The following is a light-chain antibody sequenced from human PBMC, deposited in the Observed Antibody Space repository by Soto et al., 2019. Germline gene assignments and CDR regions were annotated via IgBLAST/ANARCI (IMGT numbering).Light chain of an antibody. CDR2: YDS. CDR3: QVWDSSSDHVV. Sequence: SSELTQPPSVSVAPGKTARITCGGNNIGSKSVHWYQQKPGQAPVLVIYYDSDRPSGIPERFSGSNSGNTATLTISRVGAXXXXXXYCQVWDSSSDHVVFGGGTKVTVL. J-gene: IGLJ2*01. CDR1: NIGSKS. V-gene: IGLV3-21*04.